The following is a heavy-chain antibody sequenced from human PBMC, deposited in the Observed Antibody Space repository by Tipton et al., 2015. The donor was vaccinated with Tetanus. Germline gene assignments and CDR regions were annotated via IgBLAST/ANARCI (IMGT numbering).Heavy chain of an antibody. J-gene: IGHJ4*02. CDR3: AREADCSGGSCFSGDFDN. CDR2: IKSNSDGGTT. V-gene: IGHV3-15*07. CDR1: GLIFSNAW. D-gene: IGHD2-15*01. Sequence: SLRLSCAASGLIFSNAWMNWVRQAPGKGLEWVGRIKSNSDGGTTNYAGPVKGRFSISRDDSKNTLYLQMNSLRAEDTAVYYCAREADCSGGSCFSGDFDNWGQGTQVTVSS.